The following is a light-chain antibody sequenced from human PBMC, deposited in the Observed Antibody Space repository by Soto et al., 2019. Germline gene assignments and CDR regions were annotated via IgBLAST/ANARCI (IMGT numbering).Light chain of an antibody. CDR1: QSLVHSDGIAY. CDR3: MQGTHSPIT. Sequence: DVVMTQSPLSLPVTLGQPASLSCRSNQSLVHSDGIAYFSWFQQRPGRSPRRLIYKVSNRDSGVPARFSGSGSGTEFALKISRVEAEDVGVYYSMQGTHSPITFGQGTRLEIK. CDR2: KVS. V-gene: IGKV2-30*02. J-gene: IGKJ5*01.